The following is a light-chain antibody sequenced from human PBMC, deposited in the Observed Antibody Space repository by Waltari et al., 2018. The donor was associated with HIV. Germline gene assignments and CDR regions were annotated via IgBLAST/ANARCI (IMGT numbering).Light chain of an antibody. V-gene: IGKV1-9*01. CDR1: QAISSN. CDR3: QHLNSYPPFT. Sequence: DIQLTQSPSFMSASVGDRVTITCRASQAISSNLAWYQQKPGQAPTLLIYAASSLPSGVPSRFSGSVSGTDFTLTIRRLQPEDFATYYCQHLNSYPPFTFGPETTVD. CDR2: AAS. J-gene: IGKJ3*01.